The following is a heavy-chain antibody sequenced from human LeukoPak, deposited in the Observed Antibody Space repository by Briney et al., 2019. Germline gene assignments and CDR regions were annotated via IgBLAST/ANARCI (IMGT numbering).Heavy chain of an antibody. Sequence: SDTLSLTCTVSGGSLSSYYWRWLRQPPRRGLEWIGYIYYSGSTNYHPSLQRRVTISVDTSENQFSLHLSSLSAPATAGYYCARLTVACEADYWGQGTLVTVSS. V-gene: IGHV4-59*07. D-gene: IGHD4-23*01. J-gene: IGHJ4*02. CDR1: GGSLSSYY. CDR2: IYYSGST. CDR3: ARLTVACEADY.